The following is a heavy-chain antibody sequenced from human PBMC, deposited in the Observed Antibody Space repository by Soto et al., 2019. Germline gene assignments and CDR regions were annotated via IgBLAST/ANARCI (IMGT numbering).Heavy chain of an antibody. CDR2: IVTVFDIT. V-gene: IGHV1-69*01. D-gene: IGHD3-22*01. CDR1: GGTLNYNT. J-gene: IGHJ6*02. Sequence: QVQLVQSGADVKKPGSSVKVSCKASGGTLNYNTFSWVRQAPGQGLEWMGGIVTVFDITNYAQKFQGRVTITADESTSTAYMELSSLGSDDTAVYYCARPDEGGYSSNHHYYYALDVWGQGTTVTV. CDR3: ARPDEGGYSSNHHYYYALDV.